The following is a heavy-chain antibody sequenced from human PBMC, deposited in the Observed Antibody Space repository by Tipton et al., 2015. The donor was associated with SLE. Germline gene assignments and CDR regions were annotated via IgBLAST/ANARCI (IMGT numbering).Heavy chain of an antibody. CDR1: GFTFRSYT. D-gene: IGHD1-26*01. CDR2: IYYSGST. V-gene: IGHV4-59*12. Sequence: LRLSCATSGFTFRSYTMNWIRQPPGKGPEWIGSIYYSGSTNYNPSLKSRVTISVDTSKNQFSLKLPSVTAADTAVYYCVRVWGREGGTIELDIWGQGTMAIVSS. CDR3: VRVWGREGGTIELDI. J-gene: IGHJ3*02.